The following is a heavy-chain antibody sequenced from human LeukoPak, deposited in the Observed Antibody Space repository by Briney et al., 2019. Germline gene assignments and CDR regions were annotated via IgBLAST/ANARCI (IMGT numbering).Heavy chain of an antibody. CDR3: ARDSTGGGYSYGLDY. CDR2: IYTSGST. D-gene: IGHD5-18*01. J-gene: IGHJ4*02. V-gene: IGHV4-61*02. CDR1: GGSISSGSYY. Sequence: SGTLSLTCTVSGGSISSGSYYWSWIRQPAGKGLEWIGRIYTSGSTNYNPSLKSRVTISVDTSKNQFSLKLGSVTAADTAVYYCARDSTGGGYSYGLDYWGQGTLVTVSS.